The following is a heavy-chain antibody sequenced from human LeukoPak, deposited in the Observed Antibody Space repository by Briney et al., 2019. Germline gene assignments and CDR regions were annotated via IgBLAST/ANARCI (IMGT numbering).Heavy chain of an antibody. CDR2: INPNSGGT. CDR1: GYTFTGYY. J-gene: IGHJ2*01. Sequence: ASVKVSCKASGYTFTGYYMHWVRQAPGQGLEWMGWINPNSGGTNYAQKFQGRVTMTRDTSITTAYMELSRLSSDDPAVYYCARHPGKVTNDWYFDLWGRGTLVTVSS. D-gene: IGHD4-23*01. V-gene: IGHV1-2*02. CDR3: ARHPGKVTNDWYFDL.